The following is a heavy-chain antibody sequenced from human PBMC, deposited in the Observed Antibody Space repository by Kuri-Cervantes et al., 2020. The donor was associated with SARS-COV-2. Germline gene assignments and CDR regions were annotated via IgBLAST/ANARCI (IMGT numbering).Heavy chain of an antibody. CDR1: GGSFSGYY. Sequence: SETLSLTCAVYGGSFSGYYWSWIRQPPGKGLEWIGEINHSGSTNYNPSLKSRVTISVDTSKNQFSLQLNSVTPEDTAVYYCARDHELLWFGELLSFLDVWGKGTTVTVSS. D-gene: IGHD3-10*01. CDR3: ARDHELLWFGELLSFLDV. CDR2: INHSGST. V-gene: IGHV4-34*01. J-gene: IGHJ6*04.